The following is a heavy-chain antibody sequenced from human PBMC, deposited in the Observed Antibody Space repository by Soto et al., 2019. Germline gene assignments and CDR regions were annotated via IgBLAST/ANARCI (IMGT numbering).Heavy chain of an antibody. V-gene: IGHV3-30*18. Sequence: QVQLVESGGGVVQPGRSLRLSCAASGFTFSSYGMHWVRQAPGKGLEWVAVISYDGSNKYYADSVKGRFTISRDNSKNTPYLQMHSLRAEDTAVYYCANFGFLEWFSNDAFEICGQGTMVTVSS. D-gene: IGHD3-3*01. J-gene: IGHJ3*02. CDR1: GFTFSSYG. CDR3: ANFGFLEWFSNDAFEI. CDR2: ISYDGSNK.